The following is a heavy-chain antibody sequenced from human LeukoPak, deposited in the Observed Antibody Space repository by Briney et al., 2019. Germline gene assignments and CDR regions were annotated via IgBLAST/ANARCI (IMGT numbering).Heavy chain of an antibody. CDR1: GGTFSSYA. CDR3: ARVLRYFDWFPSGDAFDI. Sequence: SSVKVSCKASGGTFSSYAISWVRQAPGQGLEWMGRIIPIFGTANYAQKFQGRVTITTDESTSTAYMELNSLRAEDTAVYYCARVLRYFDWFPSGDAFDIWGQGTMVTVSS. D-gene: IGHD3-9*01. J-gene: IGHJ3*02. V-gene: IGHV1-69*05. CDR2: IIPIFGTA.